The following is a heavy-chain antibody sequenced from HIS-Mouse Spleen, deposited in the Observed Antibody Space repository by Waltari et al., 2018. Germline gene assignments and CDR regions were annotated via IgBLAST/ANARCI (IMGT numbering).Heavy chain of an antibody. J-gene: IGHJ4*02. CDR2: IWYDGRNK. D-gene: IGHD7-27*01. CDR1: GFTFSSYG. V-gene: IGHV3-33*01. CDR3: ARDLVQTGEGY. Sequence: QVQLVESGGGVVQPGRSLRLSCAASGFTFSSYGMHWVRQAPGKGLEGVAVIWYDGRNKYYADSVKGRFTISRDNSKNTLYLQMNSLRAEDTAVYYCARDLVQTGEGYWGQGTLVTVSS.